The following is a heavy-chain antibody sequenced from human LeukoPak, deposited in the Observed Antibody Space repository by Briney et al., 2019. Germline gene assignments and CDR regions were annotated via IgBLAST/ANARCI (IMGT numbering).Heavy chain of an antibody. Sequence: GGSLRLSCEASGFPFSGYWMHWVRQAPGKGLVWVSRINGDGSSTSYADSVKGRFTISRDNSKNTLYLQMNSLRAEDTAVYYCAKDIRRDGYNSNPDYWGQGTLVTVSS. J-gene: IGHJ4*02. CDR2: INGDGSST. D-gene: IGHD5-24*01. CDR1: GFPFSGYW. CDR3: AKDIRRDGYNSNPDY. V-gene: IGHV3-74*01.